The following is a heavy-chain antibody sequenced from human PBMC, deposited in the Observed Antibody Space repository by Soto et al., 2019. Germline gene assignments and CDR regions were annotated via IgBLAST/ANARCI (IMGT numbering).Heavy chain of an antibody. CDR1: GCSSSIHD. CDR3: AGIAAAGSFDY. D-gene: IGHD6-13*01. Sequence: SATLSLTCTVSGCSSSIHDRSWIRQPPGKGLEWIGYIYYSGSTNYNPSLKSRVTISVDTSKNQFSLKLSSVTAADTAVYYCAGIAAAGSFDYLGQGTLVTVSS. J-gene: IGHJ4*02. CDR2: IYYSGST. V-gene: IGHV4-59*11.